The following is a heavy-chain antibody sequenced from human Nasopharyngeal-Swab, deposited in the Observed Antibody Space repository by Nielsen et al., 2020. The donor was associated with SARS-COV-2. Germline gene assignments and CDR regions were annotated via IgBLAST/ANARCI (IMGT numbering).Heavy chain of an antibody. CDR1: GFTFSSYS. CDR3: ARGSSSSWYILDY. J-gene: IGHJ4*02. Sequence: GESLKISCAASGFTFSSYSMNWVRQAPGKGLEWVSSISSSSSYIYYADSVKGRFTISRDNAKNSLYLQMNSLRAEDTAVYYCARGSSSSWYILDYWGQGTLVTVSS. D-gene: IGHD6-13*01. V-gene: IGHV3-21*01. CDR2: ISSSSSYI.